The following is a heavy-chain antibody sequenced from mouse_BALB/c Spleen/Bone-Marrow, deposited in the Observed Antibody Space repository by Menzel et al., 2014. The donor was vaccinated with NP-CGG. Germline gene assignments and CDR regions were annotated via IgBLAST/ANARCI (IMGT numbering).Heavy chain of an antibody. V-gene: IGHV1S41*01. J-gene: IGHJ1*01. CDR1: GYTFTSYW. CDR3: ARARSTVITTWYFEV. Sequence: DLVKPGASVKLSCKASGYTFTSYWINWIKQRPGQGLEWIGRFAPGSGNTYYNEMFKGKATLTVDTSSSTAYMQLSSLASEDSEVYFCARARSTVITTWYFEVWGAGTTVTVSS. CDR2: FAPGSGNT. D-gene: IGHD2-4*01.